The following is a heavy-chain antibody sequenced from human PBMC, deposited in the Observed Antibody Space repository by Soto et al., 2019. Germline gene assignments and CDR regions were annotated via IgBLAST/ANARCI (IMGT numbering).Heavy chain of an antibody. D-gene: IGHD3-22*01. V-gene: IGHV4-34*01. CDR1: GGSFSGYY. CDR3: ATYYYDSSGYDFDY. J-gene: IGHJ4*02. Sequence: SETLALTCAVYGGSFSGYYWSWIRQPPGKGLEWIGQINHSGSTNYNPSLKSRVTISVDTSKNQFSLRLSSVTAADTAVHYCATYYYDSSGYDFDYWGLGTLVTVSS. CDR2: INHSGST.